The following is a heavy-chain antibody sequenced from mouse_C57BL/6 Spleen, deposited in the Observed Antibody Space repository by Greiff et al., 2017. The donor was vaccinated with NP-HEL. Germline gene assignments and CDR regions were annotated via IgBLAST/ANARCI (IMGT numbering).Heavy chain of an antibody. D-gene: IGHD3-3*01. CDR1: GFNIKDYY. CDR2: IDPEDGET. Sequence: EVKLQESGAELVKPGASVKLSCTASGFNIKDYYMHWVKQRTEQGLEWIGRIDPEDGETKYAPKFQGEANITADTSSNTSYLQLSSLTSEDTAVYYCARSRDSAWFAYWGQGTLVTVSA. V-gene: IGHV14-2*01. CDR3: ARSRDSAWFAY. J-gene: IGHJ3*01.